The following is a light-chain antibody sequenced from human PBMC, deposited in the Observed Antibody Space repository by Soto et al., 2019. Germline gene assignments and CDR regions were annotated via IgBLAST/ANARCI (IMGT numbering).Light chain of an antibody. V-gene: IGKV3-11*01. CDR2: DAF. Sequence: EIVLTQSPATPSLSPGERATLSCRASQSVRSYLAWYQQKPGQTPRLLIYDAFNRATGIPARFSGSGSGTDFTLTISSLEPEDFAVYYCQQRGNWPQTFGPGTKVDI. CDR1: QSVRSY. CDR3: QQRGNWPQT. J-gene: IGKJ3*01.